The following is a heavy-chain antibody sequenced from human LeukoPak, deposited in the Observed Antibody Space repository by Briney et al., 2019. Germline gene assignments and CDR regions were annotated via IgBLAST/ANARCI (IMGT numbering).Heavy chain of an antibody. CDR3: ATDYGSGSYYHDAFDI. D-gene: IGHD3-10*01. CDR1: GYTLTELS. Sequence: ASVKVSCKVSGYTLTELSMHWVRQAPGKGLEWMGGFDPEDGETIYAQKFQGRVTMTEDTSTDTAYMELRSLRSEDTAVYYCATDYGSGSYYHDAFDIWGQGTMVTVSS. V-gene: IGHV1-24*01. J-gene: IGHJ3*02. CDR2: FDPEDGET.